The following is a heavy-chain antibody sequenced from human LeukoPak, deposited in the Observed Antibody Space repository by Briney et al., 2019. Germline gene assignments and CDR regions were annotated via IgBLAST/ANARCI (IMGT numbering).Heavy chain of an antibody. CDR3: ASSPVFVYGMDV. Sequence: PSETLSLTCSVSGDSISSYYWSWIRQPPGKGLEWIGYIYNSGGTNYNPSLKSRVTISVDTSKNQFSLKLSSVTAADTAVYYCASSPVFVYGMDVWGQGTTVTVSS. CDR1: GDSISSYY. CDR2: IYNSGGT. V-gene: IGHV4-59*01. J-gene: IGHJ6*02. D-gene: IGHD3-10*01.